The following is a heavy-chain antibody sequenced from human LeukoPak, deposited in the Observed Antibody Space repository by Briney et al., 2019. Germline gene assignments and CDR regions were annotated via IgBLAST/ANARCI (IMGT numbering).Heavy chain of an antibody. V-gene: IGHV3-30-3*01. CDR2: ISYDGSNK. CDR1: GFTFSSYA. CDR3: ARGGVYSSGSYYLYYFDY. Sequence: GGSLRLSCVASGFTFSSYAMHWVRQAPGKGLEWVALISYDGSNKYYADSVRGRFTISRDNSKNTLYLQMNSLRAEDTAVYYCARGGVYSSGSYYLYYFDYWGQGTLVTVSS. J-gene: IGHJ4*02. D-gene: IGHD6-19*01.